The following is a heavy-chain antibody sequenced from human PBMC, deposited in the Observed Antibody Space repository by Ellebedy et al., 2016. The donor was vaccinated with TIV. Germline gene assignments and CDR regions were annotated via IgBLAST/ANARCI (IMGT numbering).Heavy chain of an antibody. Sequence: GESLKISCAASGFTFRTYWMSWVRQAPGKGLEWVANIRQDGGEKYYVDSVKGRFTISRDNAKNSLYLQMNSLRAEDTAVYYCAVNWYSSGWSDYWGQGTLVTVSS. D-gene: IGHD6-19*01. CDR1: GFTFRTYW. CDR3: AVNWYSSGWSDY. V-gene: IGHV3-7*01. CDR2: IRQDGGEK. J-gene: IGHJ4*02.